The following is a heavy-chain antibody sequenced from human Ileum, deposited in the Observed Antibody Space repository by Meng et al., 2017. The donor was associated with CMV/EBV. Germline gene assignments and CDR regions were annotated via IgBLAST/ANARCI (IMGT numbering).Heavy chain of an antibody. CDR1: GFTFDAYT. CDR3: AKDMGSSSSRDFDY. Sequence: GGSLRLSCAASGFTFDAYTMHWVRQAPGKGLEWVSLITWDGVSRYYADSVKGRFTISRDNSKNSLYLQMNSLRTEDTALFYCAKDMGSSSSRDFDYWGQGTLVTVSS. J-gene: IGHJ4*02. CDR2: ITWDGVSR. D-gene: IGHD6-6*01. V-gene: IGHV3-43*01.